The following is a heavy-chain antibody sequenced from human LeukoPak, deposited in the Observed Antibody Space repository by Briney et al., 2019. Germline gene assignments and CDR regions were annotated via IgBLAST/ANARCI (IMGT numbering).Heavy chain of an antibody. V-gene: IGHV1-18*01. D-gene: IGHD3-22*01. J-gene: IGHJ4*02. CDR3: ARDQNRYDSSGYYYVDY. CDR1: GYTFTSYG. Sequence: GASVKVSCKASGYTFTSYGISWVRQAPGQGLEWMGRISAYNGNTNYAQKLQGRVTMTTDTSTSTAYMELRSLRSDDTAVYYCARDQNRYDSSGYYYVDYWGQGTLVTVSS. CDR2: ISAYNGNT.